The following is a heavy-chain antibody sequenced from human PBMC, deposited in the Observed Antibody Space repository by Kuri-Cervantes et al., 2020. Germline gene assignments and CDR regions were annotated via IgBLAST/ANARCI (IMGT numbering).Heavy chain of an antibody. D-gene: IGHD6-19*01. CDR2: IWYGGSNK. J-gene: IGHJ4*02. V-gene: IGHV3-33*01. Sequence: RGSLTLSCAASRFTFSNYGMHWVRQAPGRGLECVEVIWYGGSNKNYADSVKGRFTISRDNSKNTLSLQMNSLRVEDTAVYYCAWDSSGLTRAGPEFDYWGQGTLVTVSS. CDR3: AWDSSGLTRAGPEFDY. CDR1: RFTFSNYG.